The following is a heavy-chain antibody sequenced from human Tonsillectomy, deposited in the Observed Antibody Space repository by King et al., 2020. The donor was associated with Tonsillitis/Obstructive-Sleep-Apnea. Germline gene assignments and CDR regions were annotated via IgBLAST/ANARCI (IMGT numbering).Heavy chain of an antibody. CDR1: GFTFSSYG. D-gene: IGHD5-12*01. J-gene: IGHJ4*02. V-gene: IGHV3-30*18. CDR3: AKDRGEYSGYDLTY. Sequence: QLVQSGGGVVQPGRSLRLSCAASGFTFSSYGMHWVRQAPGKGLDWVAVISYDGRNKCYTDSVKGRFPISRDNSKNTLFLQMNSLRAEDTAVYYCAKDRGEYSGYDLTYWGQGTLVAVSS. CDR2: ISYDGRNK.